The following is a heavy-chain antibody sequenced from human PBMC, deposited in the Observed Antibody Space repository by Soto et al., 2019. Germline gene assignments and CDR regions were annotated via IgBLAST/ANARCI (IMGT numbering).Heavy chain of an antibody. Sequence: QVQLVESGGGVVQPGRSLRLSCAASGFTFSSYAMHWVRQAPGKGLEWVAVISYDGSNKYYADSVKGRFTISRDNSKNTLYLQMNSLRADDTAVYYCASNLDVWGQGTTVTVSS. CDR3: ASNLDV. CDR1: GFTFSSYA. J-gene: IGHJ6*02. CDR2: ISYDGSNK. V-gene: IGHV3-30-3*01.